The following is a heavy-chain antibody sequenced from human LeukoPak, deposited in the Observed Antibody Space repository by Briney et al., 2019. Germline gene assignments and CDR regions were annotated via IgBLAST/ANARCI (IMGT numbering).Heavy chain of an antibody. D-gene: IGHD3-3*01. CDR1: GGSISSSSYY. J-gene: IGHJ6*02. V-gene: IGHV4-39*07. CDR2: IFYSGTT. CDR3: ARDRHPYDDYGVDV. Sequence: PSETLSLTCTVSGGSISSSSYYWGWIRQPPGKGLEWIGSIFYSGTTYYNPSLKSRVTISVDTSKNQFSLKLSSVTAADTAVYYCARDRHPYDDYGVDVWGQGTTVTVSS.